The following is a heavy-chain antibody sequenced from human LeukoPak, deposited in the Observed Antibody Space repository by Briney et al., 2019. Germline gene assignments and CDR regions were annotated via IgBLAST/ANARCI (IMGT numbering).Heavy chain of an antibody. V-gene: IGHV3-48*02. Sequence: GGSLRLSCAASGFSVSSYSMNWVRQVPERGLECIAHISTGGHSVSYADSVKGRFTISADSAKNSLYLQMNSLRDDDTAVYYCARCNSGSYWRRYYFDYWGQGTLVTVSS. J-gene: IGHJ4*02. D-gene: IGHD1-26*01. CDR2: ISTGGHSV. CDR1: GFSVSSYS. CDR3: ARCNSGSYWRRYYFDY.